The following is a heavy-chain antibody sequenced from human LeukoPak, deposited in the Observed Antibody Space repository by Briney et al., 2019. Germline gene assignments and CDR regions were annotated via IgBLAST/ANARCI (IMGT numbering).Heavy chain of an antibody. CDR2: VNPNSGNT. D-gene: IGHD6-19*01. V-gene: IGHV1-8*01. CDR1: GYTFTSYD. J-gene: IGHJ5*02. CDR3: ARGNLGWQWLVEGWFDP. Sequence: GASVKVSCKASGYTFTSYDINWVRQATGQGLEWMGWVNPNSGNTGYAQKFQGRVTMTRNTSISTAYMELSSLRSEDTAVYYCARGNLGWQWLVEGWFDPWGQGTLVTVSS.